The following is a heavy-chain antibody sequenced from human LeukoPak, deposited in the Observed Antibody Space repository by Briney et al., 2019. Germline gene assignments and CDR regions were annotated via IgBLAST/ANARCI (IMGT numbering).Heavy chain of an antibody. J-gene: IGHJ5*02. CDR2: ISGSGGST. D-gene: IGHD6-19*01. Sequence: GGSLRLSCAASGFTFSSYAMSWVRQAPGKGLEWVSAISGSGGSTYYADSVKGRFTISRDNSKNSLYLQMNSLRAEDTAVYYCARDKGEYGSGWYDWFDPWGQGTLVTVSS. CDR3: ARDKGEYGSGWYDWFDP. V-gene: IGHV3-23*01. CDR1: GFTFSSYA.